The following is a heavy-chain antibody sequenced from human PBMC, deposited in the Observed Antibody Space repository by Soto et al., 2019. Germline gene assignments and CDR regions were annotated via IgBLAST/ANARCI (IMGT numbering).Heavy chain of an antibody. CDR2: IYPGDSDT. CDR3: ARAFFSPSSGSGHYYYGMDV. J-gene: IGHJ6*02. CDR1: GYSFTSYW. Sequence: GESLKISCKGSGYSFTSYWIGWVRQMPGKGLEWMGIIYPGDSDTRYSPSFQGQVTISADKSISTAYLQWSSLKASDTAMYYCARAFFSPSSGSGHYYYGMDVWGQGTTVTVSS. V-gene: IGHV5-51*01. D-gene: IGHD6-19*01.